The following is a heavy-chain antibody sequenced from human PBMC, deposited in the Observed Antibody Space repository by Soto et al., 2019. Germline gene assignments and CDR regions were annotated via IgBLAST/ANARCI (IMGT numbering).Heavy chain of an antibody. CDR3: ARARPMTTVTPKGLAFDI. Sequence: QVQLVQSGAEVKKPGASVKVSRKASGYTFTSYGISWVRQAPGQGLEWMGWISAYNGNTNYAQKLQGRVTMTTDTSTSTAYMELRSLRSDDTAVYYCARARPMTTVTPKGLAFDIWGQGTMVTVSS. D-gene: IGHD4-17*01. J-gene: IGHJ3*02. CDR1: GYTFTSYG. V-gene: IGHV1-18*01. CDR2: ISAYNGNT.